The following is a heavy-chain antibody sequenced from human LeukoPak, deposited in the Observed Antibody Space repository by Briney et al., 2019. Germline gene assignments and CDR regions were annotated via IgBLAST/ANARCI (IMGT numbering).Heavy chain of an antibody. CDR2: ISGYNGNT. J-gene: IGHJ5*02. Sequence: GASVKVSCKPSRYSFSSCSISWVRQAPGQGLEWIGWISGYNGNTNYAQKFQGRVTLTTGTSTSTAYMELRSLRSDDTARYYCARCLNWNYDLGWVAPWGQGTLVAVSS. D-gene: IGHD1-7*01. CDR1: RYSFSSCS. V-gene: IGHV1-18*01. CDR3: ARCLNWNYDLGWVAP.